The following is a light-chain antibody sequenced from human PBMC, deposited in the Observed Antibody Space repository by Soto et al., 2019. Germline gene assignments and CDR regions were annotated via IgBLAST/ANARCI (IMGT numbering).Light chain of an antibody. Sequence: QSALTQPASVSGSPGQPITISCTGTSSDVGGYNYVSWYQQHPGKAPKVMIYEVSNRPSGVSNRFSGSKSGNTASLTISGLQAEDEADYYCSSYTSSSTLVFGGGTKLTVL. CDR1: SSDVGGYNY. CDR2: EVS. CDR3: SSYTSSSTLV. J-gene: IGLJ2*01. V-gene: IGLV2-14*01.